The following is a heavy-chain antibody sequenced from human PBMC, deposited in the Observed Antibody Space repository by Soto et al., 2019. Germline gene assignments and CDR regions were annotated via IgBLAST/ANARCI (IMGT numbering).Heavy chain of an antibody. Sequence: SETLSLTCTVSVGSISSYYCSFIRQPPGRGLEWIGYIYYSGSTNYNPSLKSRVTISVDTSKNQFSLKLSSVTAADTAVYYCARGTYGYYGVEVWGQGTTVTVSS. CDR2: IYYSGST. V-gene: IGHV4-59*01. D-gene: IGHD1-7*01. CDR3: ARGTYGYYGVEV. J-gene: IGHJ6*02. CDR1: VGSISSYY.